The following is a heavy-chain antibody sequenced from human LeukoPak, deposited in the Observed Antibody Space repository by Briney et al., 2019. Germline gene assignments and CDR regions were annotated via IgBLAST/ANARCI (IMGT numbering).Heavy chain of an antibody. CDR3: AKHSSGYYSPDAFDI. D-gene: IGHD3-22*01. Sequence: SETLSLTCTVSGGSISSYYWSWIRQPPGKGLEWIGYIYYSGSTNYNPSLKSRVTISVDTSKNQFSLKLSSVTAADTAVYYCAKHSSGYYSPDAFDIWGQGTMVTVSS. V-gene: IGHV4-59*08. CDR1: GGSISSYY. CDR2: IYYSGST. J-gene: IGHJ3*02.